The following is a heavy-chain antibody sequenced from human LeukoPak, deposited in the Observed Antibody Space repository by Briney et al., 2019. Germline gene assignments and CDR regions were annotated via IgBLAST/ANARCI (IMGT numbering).Heavy chain of an antibody. CDR3: ARLRTYCGGDCYSSWFDP. D-gene: IGHD2-21*02. V-gene: IGHV1-18*01. J-gene: IGHJ5*02. CDR1: RYTLTSYG. Sequence: ASVKVSSTASRYTLTSYGISWVRQAPGQRRERRGWIRAYNGNTNYAQKLQGRVTMTTDTSTSTAYMELRSLRSDDTAVYYCARLRTYCGGDCYSSWFDPWGQGTLVTVSS. CDR2: IRAYNGNT.